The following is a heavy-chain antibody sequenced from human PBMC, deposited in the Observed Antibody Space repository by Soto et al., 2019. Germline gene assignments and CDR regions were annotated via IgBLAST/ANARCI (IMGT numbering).Heavy chain of an antibody. Sequence: PGGSLRLSCVASGFSFSSYTMNWVRQAPGKGLEWVSGVSGNGGNTYYADSVKGRFSISRDNSKNTLYLHLNSLRAEDTAIYYCAKDRMGASGWFDPWGQGTPVTVSS. J-gene: IGHJ5*02. D-gene: IGHD1-26*01. V-gene: IGHV3-23*01. CDR3: AKDRMGASGWFDP. CDR1: GFSFSSYT. CDR2: VSGNGGNT.